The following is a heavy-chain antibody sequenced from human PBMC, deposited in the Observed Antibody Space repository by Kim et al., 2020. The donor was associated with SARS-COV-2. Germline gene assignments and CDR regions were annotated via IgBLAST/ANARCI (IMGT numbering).Heavy chain of an antibody. CDR2: IYPGNSET. J-gene: IGHJ4*02. V-gene: IGHV5-51*01. D-gene: IGHD5-12*01. CDR1: GYTFTTEW. Sequence: GESLKISCKASGYTFTTEWIGWVRPMPGKGLEWMGIIYPGNSETRYSLSFQGQVTLSVDKSITTAYLQWSSLKASDTAMYYCARGPGGYRYDYWGQGTLVTVSS. CDR3: ARGPGGYRYDY.